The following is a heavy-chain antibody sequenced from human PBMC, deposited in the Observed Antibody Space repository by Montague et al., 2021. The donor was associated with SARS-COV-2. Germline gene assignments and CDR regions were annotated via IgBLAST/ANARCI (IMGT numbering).Heavy chain of an antibody. V-gene: IGHV4-39*07. Sequence: SETLSLTCTVSGDSISSGDYFWGWIRQPPGKGLEWIASIHIGGTSYFNPSLKSRVTISIDSSKNQFSLNVTSVTAADTAVYFCARSRDWYLGNWGQGTLATVSS. CDR3: ARSRDWYLGN. D-gene: IGHD3-9*01. CDR2: IHIGGTS. CDR1: GDSISSGDYF. J-gene: IGHJ4*02.